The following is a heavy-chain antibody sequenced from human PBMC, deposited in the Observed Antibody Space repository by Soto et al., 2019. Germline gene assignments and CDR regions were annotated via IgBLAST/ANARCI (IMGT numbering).Heavy chain of an antibody. J-gene: IGHJ3*01. CDR3: ARQGSGYAGPWIGFDL. V-gene: IGHV5-51*01. D-gene: IGHD5-12*01. CDR1: GDSSTSYW. CDR2: IYPGDSDT. Sequence: GESLKISCKGSGDSSTSYWIGWVRQMPGKGLEWMGIIYPGDSDTRYSPSFQGQVTISADKSISIAYLQWSSLKASDTAMYYCARQGSGYAGPWIGFDLWGQGTMVTVSS.